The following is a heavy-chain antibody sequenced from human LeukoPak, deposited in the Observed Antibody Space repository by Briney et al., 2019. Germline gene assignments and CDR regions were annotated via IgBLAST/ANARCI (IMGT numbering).Heavy chain of an antibody. CDR1: GGSISGSSYY. V-gene: IGHV4-39*01. D-gene: IGHD6-13*01. J-gene: IGHJ4*02. Sequence: SETLSLTCTVSGGSISGSSYYWGWTRQPPGKGLEWIATIYYSGITYHNPSLKSRVTISVDTSKNQFSLKLSSVTAADTAVYYCARAPLASFDHWGQGTLVTVSS. CDR3: ARAPLASFDH. CDR2: IYYSGIT.